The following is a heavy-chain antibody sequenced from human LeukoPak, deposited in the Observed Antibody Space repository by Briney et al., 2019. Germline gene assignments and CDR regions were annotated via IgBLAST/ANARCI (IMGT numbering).Heavy chain of an antibody. Sequence: PSETLSLTCAVYGGSSSNYYWIWIRQHPGKGLEWIGEINQSGNTNYNPSLKSRVTMSVDTSKNQFSLKLSSVTAADTAVYYCARLIARGRVVEAATRRRSYYFDYWGQGTLVTASS. CDR3: ARLIARGRVVEAATRRRSYYFDY. D-gene: IGHD2-15*01. J-gene: IGHJ4*02. CDR1: GGSSSNYY. CDR2: INQSGNT. V-gene: IGHV4-34*01.